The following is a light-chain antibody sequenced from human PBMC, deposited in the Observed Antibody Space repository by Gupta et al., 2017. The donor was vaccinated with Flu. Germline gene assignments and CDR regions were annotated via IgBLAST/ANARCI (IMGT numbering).Light chain of an antibody. V-gene: IGLV1-47*02. CDR3: AASDDTHNGYV. Sequence: RVTISCSGTSSTLGSNYVYWYHQHPATAPKLLIYSNNQRRSGVPERFSVSKSVTTASLATIGLQAEDEADYYYAASDDTHNGYVFGGGTKVTVL. CDR1: SSTLGSNY. J-gene: IGLJ1*01. CDR2: SNN.